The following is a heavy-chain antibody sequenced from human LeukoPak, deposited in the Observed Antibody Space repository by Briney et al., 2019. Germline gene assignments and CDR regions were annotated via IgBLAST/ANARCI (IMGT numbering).Heavy chain of an antibody. D-gene: IGHD6-19*01. Sequence: SETLSLTCTVSGGSISSYYWRWIRQPPGKGLEWIGYIYYSGSTNYNPSLKSRVTISVDTSKNQFSLKLSSVTAADTAVYYCARGGYSSGWYNWFDPWGQGTLVTVSS. V-gene: IGHV4-59*01. CDR1: GGSISSYY. CDR3: ARGGYSSGWYNWFDP. CDR2: IYYSGST. J-gene: IGHJ5*02.